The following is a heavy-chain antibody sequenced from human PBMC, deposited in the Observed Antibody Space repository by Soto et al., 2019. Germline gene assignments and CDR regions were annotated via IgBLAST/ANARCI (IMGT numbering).Heavy chain of an antibody. J-gene: IGHJ5*02. CDR2: INHSGST. CDR1: GGSFSCYY. CDR3: ARGRFDDFWSGYENWFDP. Sequence: SETRSRTWAVYGGSFSCYYWSWIRQPPGKGPEWIGEINHSGSTNYNPSLKSRVTISVDTSKNQFSLKLSSVTAADTAVYYCARGRFDDFWSGYENWFDPWGQGTLVTVSS. V-gene: IGHV4-34*01. D-gene: IGHD3-3*01.